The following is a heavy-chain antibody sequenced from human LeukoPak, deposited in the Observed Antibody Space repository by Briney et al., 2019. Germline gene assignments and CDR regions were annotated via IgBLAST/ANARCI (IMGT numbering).Heavy chain of an antibody. Sequence: GGSLRLSCAASGFTFSSYAMSWVRQAPGKGLEWVSAISGSGGSTYYADSVKGRFTISRDNSKNTLYLQMNSLRAEDTAVYYCAKDLRRITIFGVVKPKTAYYYGMDVWGQGTTVTVSS. CDR3: AKDLRRITIFGVVKPKTAYYYGMDV. J-gene: IGHJ6*02. D-gene: IGHD3-3*01. CDR1: GFTFSSYA. V-gene: IGHV3-23*01. CDR2: ISGSGGST.